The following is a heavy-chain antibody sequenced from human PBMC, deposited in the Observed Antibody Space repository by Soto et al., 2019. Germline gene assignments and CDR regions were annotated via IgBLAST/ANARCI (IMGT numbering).Heavy chain of an antibody. CDR1: GYSISSGYY. D-gene: IGHD4-17*01. CDR3: AATVTPDYYGMDV. CDR2: IYHSGST. V-gene: IGHV4-38-2*01. Sequence: SETLSLTCAVSGYSISSGYYWGWIRQPPGKGLEWIGSIYHSGSTYYNPSPKSRVTISVDTSKNQFSLKLSSVTAADTAVYYCAATVTPDYYGMDVWGQGTTVTVSS. J-gene: IGHJ6*02.